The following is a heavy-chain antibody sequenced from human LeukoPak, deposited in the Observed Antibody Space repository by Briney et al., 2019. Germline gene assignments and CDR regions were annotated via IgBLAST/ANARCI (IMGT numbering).Heavy chain of an antibody. J-gene: IGHJ4*02. D-gene: IGHD1-26*01. CDR1: GFTFSSYA. CDR3: ARDRWELLRALSY. CDR2: ISYDGSNK. V-gene: IGHV3-30*04. Sequence: GGSLRLSCAASGFTFSSYAMHWVRQAPGKGLEWVAVISYDGSNKYYADSVKGRFTISRDNSKNTLHLQMNSLRAEDTAVYYCARDRWELLRALSYWGQGTLVTVSS.